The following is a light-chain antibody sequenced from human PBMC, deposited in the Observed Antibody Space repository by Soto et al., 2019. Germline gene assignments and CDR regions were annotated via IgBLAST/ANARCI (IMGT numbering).Light chain of an antibody. Sequence: SVLTQPASVSGSPGQSITISCTGTSSDVGGYSFVSWYQQHPDKAPKLMIYDVTNRPSGVSNRFSGSKSGNTASLTISGLQAEDEADYYCSSYTSISTYVFGTGTKVTVL. CDR2: DVT. J-gene: IGLJ1*01. CDR1: SSDVGGYSF. CDR3: SSYTSISTYV. V-gene: IGLV2-14*01.